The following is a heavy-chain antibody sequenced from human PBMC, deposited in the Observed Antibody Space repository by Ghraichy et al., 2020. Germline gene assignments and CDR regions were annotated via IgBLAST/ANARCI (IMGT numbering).Heavy chain of an antibody. J-gene: IGHJ4*02. CDR2: IGTAGDT. V-gene: IGHV3-13*01. CDR1: GFTFSSYD. CDR3: ARARRDYYDSSGYDY. D-gene: IGHD3-22*01. Sequence: GGSLRLSCAASGFTFSSYDMHWVRQATGKGLEWVSAIGTAGDTYYPGSVKGRFTISRENAKNSLYLQMNSLRAGDTAVYYCARARRDYYDSSGYDYWGQGTLVTFSS.